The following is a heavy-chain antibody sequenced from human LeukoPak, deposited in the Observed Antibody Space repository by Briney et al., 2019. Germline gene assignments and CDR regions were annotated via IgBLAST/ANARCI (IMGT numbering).Heavy chain of an antibody. CDR2: IYYSGNT. J-gene: IGHJ4*02. CDR1: GDSIISGTYF. V-gene: IGHV4-39*01. CDR3: ASGKDELPAAVVDS. Sequence: SETLSLTCTVSGDSIISGTYFWAWIRKPLGKGLEWIGSIYYSGNTYYKPSLKSRVTISLDVTQFSLKLTSMTAADTAVYYCASGKDELPAAVVDSWGQGTLVTVSS. D-gene: IGHD2-2*01.